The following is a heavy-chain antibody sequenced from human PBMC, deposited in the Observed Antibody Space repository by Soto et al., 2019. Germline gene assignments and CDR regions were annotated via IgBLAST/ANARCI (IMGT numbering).Heavy chain of an antibody. CDR2: ISGSGGST. CDR3: ARRSSGWYVDY. CDR1: GFTFSSYA. D-gene: IGHD6-19*01. J-gene: IGHJ4*02. V-gene: IGHV3-23*01. Sequence: EVQLLESGGGLVQPGGSLRLSCAASGFTFSSYAMRWVRQAPGKGLEWVAAISGSGGSTYYADSVKGRFTISRDNSKNPLYLQLNSLRAEEAAVYYCARRSSGWYVDYWGQGTLVTVP.